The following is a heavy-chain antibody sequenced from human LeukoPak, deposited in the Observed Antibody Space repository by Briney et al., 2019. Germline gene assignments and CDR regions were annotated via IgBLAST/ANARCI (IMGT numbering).Heavy chain of an antibody. CDR2: ISYSGST. CDR1: GGSITGYY. V-gene: IGHV4-59*01. D-gene: IGHD5-18*01. CDR3: ATNLPGYSYGYWVA. Sequence: PSETLSLTCTVSGGSITGYYWSWIRQPPGKGLEWIDYISYSGSTNYNPSLKSRVTISVDTSKRQISLKLTSVTAADTAVYYCATNLPGYSYGYWVAWGQGTLVTVSS. J-gene: IGHJ5*02.